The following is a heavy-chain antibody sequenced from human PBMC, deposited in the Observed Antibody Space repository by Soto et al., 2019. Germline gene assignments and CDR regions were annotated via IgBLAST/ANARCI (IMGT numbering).Heavy chain of an antibody. CDR2: IYPGDHET. CDR3: ARSPRSSPYFDY. Sequence: PGESLKISCQCSGYTFSKFWIGWVRQLPGKGLEWMGIIYPGDHETRYSPSFHGKVTISADKSINTAYLQWNSLEASDTAFYFCARSPRSSPYFDYWGQGALVTSPQ. V-gene: IGHV5-51*01. J-gene: IGHJ4*02. D-gene: IGHD6-13*01. CDR1: GYTFSKFW.